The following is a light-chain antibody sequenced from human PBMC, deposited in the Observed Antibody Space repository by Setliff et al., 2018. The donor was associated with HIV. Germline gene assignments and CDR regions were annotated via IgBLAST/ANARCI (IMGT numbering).Light chain of an antibody. J-gene: IGLJ1*01. CDR2: EVS. V-gene: IGLV2-18*02. CDR3: FTFTSSSTDV. CDR1: ISDVGTYDR. Sequence: QSALTQPPSVSGSPGQSVTIPCTGTISDVGTYDRVSWYQQPPGTAPKLMIYEVSNRPSGVPDRFSGSKSGNTASLIISGLQAEDEADYYGFTFTSSSTDVVGPGTKVTVL.